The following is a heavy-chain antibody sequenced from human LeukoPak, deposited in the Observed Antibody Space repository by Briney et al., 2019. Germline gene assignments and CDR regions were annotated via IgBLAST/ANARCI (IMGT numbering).Heavy chain of an antibody. CDR3: VAPPPGVEWKFTYYFDY. J-gene: IGHJ4*02. CDR1: GFTFTSSA. V-gene: IGHV1-58*01. Sequence: SVKVSCKASGFTFTSSAVQWVRQARGQRLEWIGWIVVASGNRNYAQKFRERVTITRDMSTSTAYMELNSLRSEDTAVYYCVAPPPGVEWKFTYYFDYWGQGTLVTVSS. CDR2: IVVASGNR. D-gene: IGHD3-3*01.